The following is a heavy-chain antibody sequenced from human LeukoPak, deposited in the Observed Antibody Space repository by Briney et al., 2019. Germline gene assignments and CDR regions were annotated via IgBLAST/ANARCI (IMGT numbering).Heavy chain of an antibody. Sequence: TGGSLRPSCAASGFTFNMYWMTWVRQAPGKGLESVAYINKDGSDKYYVDSVKGRFTVSRDNAKNSLYLQMNSLRAEDTAVYYCARDAGYGGNSDYWGQGTLVTVSS. CDR3: ARDAGYGGNSDY. J-gene: IGHJ4*02. V-gene: IGHV3-7*01. CDR1: GFTFNMYW. CDR2: INKDGSDK. D-gene: IGHD4-23*01.